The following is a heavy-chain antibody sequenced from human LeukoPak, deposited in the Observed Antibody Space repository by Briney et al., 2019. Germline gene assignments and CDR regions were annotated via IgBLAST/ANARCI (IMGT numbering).Heavy chain of an antibody. J-gene: IGHJ3*02. CDR3: AKGRKSSYDAFDI. V-gene: IGHV3-9*01. CDR1: GFTFDDYA. Sequence: PGRSLRLSCAASGFTFDDYAMHWVRQAPGKGLEWVSGSTWNGDIIAYADSVKGRLTVSRDNAKNSLYLQMNSLRGDDTALYYCAKGRKSSYDAFDIWGQGTMVTVSS. CDR2: STWNGDII.